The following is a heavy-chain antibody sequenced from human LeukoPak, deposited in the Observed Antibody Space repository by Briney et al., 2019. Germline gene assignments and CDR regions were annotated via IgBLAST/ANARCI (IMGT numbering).Heavy chain of an antibody. CDR2: INHSGST. J-gene: IGHJ5*02. V-gene: IGHV4-34*01. Sequence: SETLSLTCAVYGGSFSGYYWSWIRQPPGKGLEWIGEINHSGSTNYNPSLKSRVTISVDTSKNQFSLKLSSVTAADTAVYYCARGFLEWYSNWFDPWGKGTLVTVSS. CDR1: GGSFSGYY. D-gene: IGHD3-3*01. CDR3: ARGFLEWYSNWFDP.